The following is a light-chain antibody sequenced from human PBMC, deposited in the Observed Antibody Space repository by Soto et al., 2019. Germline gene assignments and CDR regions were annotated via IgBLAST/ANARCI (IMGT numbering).Light chain of an antibody. CDR2: STN. CDR3: VLYMGSGISV. V-gene: IGLV8-61*01. J-gene: IGLJ3*02. Sequence: QAVVTQDPSFSVSPGRTVTLTCGLSSRAVSTSYYPSWYQQTPGQAPRPLIYSTNTRSSGVPDRFSGSILGNKAALTITGAQADDESDYYCVLYMGSGISVFGGGTKLTVL. CDR1: SRAVSTSYY.